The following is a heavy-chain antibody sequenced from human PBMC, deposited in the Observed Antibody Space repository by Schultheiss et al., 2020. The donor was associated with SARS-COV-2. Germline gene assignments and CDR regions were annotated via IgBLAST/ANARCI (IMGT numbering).Heavy chain of an antibody. CDR2: INHSGST. CDR3: ARAPGGYYTTFDY. V-gene: IGHV4-34*01. D-gene: IGHD2/OR15-2a*01. CDR1: GGSFSGYY. J-gene: IGHJ4*02. Sequence: SQTLSLTCAVYGGSFSGYYWSWIRQPPGKGLEWIGEINHSGSTNYNPSLKSRVTISVDTSKNQFSLKLSSVTAADTAVYYCARAPGGYYTTFDYWGQGTLVTVSS.